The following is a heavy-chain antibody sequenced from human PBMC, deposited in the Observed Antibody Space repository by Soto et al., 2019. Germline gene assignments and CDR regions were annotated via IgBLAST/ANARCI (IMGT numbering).Heavy chain of an antibody. Sequence: VQLVESGGGVVQPGRSLRLSCAASGFTFSRYGMHWVRQAPGKGLEWVAVIWFDGSNKFYADSVKGRFTISRDNSKNTVSLQMNSLRDEDSAAYYCATTGPYWGQGTLVTVSS. CDR2: IWFDGSNK. CDR1: GFTFSRYG. V-gene: IGHV3-33*01. CDR3: ATTGPY. J-gene: IGHJ4*02.